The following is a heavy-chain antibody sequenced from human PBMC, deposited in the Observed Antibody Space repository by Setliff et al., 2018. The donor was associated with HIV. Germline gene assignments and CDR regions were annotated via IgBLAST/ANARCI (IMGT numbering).Heavy chain of an antibody. V-gene: IGHV1-18*04. CDR1: GYTFISYG. Sequence: ASVKVSCKASGYTFISYGISWMRQAPGQGPEWMGWISVDNGGTNYAQKVQGRVSMTTDTSTSTAYMELRSLRFDDTAVYYCTRTSSSRPDAFDIWGQGTMVTVSS. CDR2: ISVDNGGT. D-gene: IGHD6-13*01. CDR3: TRTSSSRPDAFDI. J-gene: IGHJ3*02.